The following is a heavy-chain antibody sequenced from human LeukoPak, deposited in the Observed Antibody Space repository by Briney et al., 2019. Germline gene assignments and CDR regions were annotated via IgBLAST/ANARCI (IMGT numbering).Heavy chain of an antibody. V-gene: IGHV4-59*08. D-gene: IGHD2-15*01. CDR2: IYYSGST. CDR1: GGSIDVYY. J-gene: IGHJ4*02. CDR3: ARSGSYAAAGDY. Sequence: SETLSLTCAVSGGSIDVYYWSWIRQPPGKGLEWIGYIYYSGSTNYNPSLKSRVTISLDTSKNQFSLKLSSVTAADTAVYYCARSGSYAAAGDYWGQGTLVTVSS.